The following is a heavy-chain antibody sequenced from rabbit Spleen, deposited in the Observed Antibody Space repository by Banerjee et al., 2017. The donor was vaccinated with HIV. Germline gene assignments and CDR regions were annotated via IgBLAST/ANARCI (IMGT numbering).Heavy chain of an antibody. D-gene: IGHD1-1*01. J-gene: IGHJ4*01. CDR2: IDNDDGNT. CDR3: ARTPVLDDITYFNL. V-gene: IGHV1S45*01. CDR1: GFTISSSYW. Sequence: QEQLEESGGDLVKPEGSLTLTCTASGFTISSSYWRCWVRQAPGKGLEWIVCIDNDDGNTYYASWAKGRFTISRPSSTTVTLQMTSLTAADTATYFCARTPVLDDITYFNLWGQGTLVTVS.